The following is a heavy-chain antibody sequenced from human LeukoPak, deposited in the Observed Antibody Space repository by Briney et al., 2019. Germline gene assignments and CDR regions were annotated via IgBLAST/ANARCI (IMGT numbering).Heavy chain of an antibody. CDR3: ARGRVGAIPYYFDY. V-gene: IGHV1-8*01. CDR2: MNPNSGNT. CDR1: GYTVTSYD. D-gene: IGHD1-26*01. J-gene: IGHJ4*02. Sequence: ASVKVSCKASGYTVTSYDINWVRQATGQGLEWMGWMNPNSGNTGYAQKFQGRVTMTRNTSISTAYMELSSLRSEDTAVYYCARGRVGAIPYYFDYWGQGTLVTVSS.